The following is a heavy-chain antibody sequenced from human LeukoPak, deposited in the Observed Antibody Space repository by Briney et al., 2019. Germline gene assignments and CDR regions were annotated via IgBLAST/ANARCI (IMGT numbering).Heavy chain of an antibody. CDR2: IYHSGST. Sequence: SGTLSLTCAVSGGSISSSNWWSWVRQPPGKGLEWIGEIYHSGSTNYNPSLKSRVTISVDKSKNQFSLKLSSVTAADTAVYYCARESGYYYDTSYFDYWGQGTLVTVSS. CDR3: ARESGYYYDTSYFDY. CDR1: GGSISSSNW. D-gene: IGHD3-22*01. V-gene: IGHV4-4*02. J-gene: IGHJ4*02.